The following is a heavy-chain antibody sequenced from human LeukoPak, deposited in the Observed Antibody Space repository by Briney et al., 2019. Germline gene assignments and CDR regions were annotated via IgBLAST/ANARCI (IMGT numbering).Heavy chain of an antibody. Sequence: GGSLRLSCAASGFTVSSNYMSWVRQAPGKGLEWVSVIYSGGSTHHADSVKGRFTISRDNSKNTLYLQMNSLRVEDTAVYYCGGSGSYYPLFDYWGQGTLVTVSS. CDR1: GFTVSSNY. CDR2: IYSGGST. V-gene: IGHV3-66*02. D-gene: IGHD1-26*01. CDR3: GGSGSYYPLFDY. J-gene: IGHJ4*02.